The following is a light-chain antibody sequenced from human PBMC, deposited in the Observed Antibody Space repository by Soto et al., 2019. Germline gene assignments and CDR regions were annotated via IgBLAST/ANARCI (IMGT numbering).Light chain of an antibody. J-gene: IGLJ3*02. CDR1: SSNVGTIF. CDR2: RNN. CDR3: AAWDDSLSIWV. Sequence: QLVLTQPPSVSGTPGQSVTISCSGSSSNVGTIFVYWYQQIPGTAPKLLIFRNNQRPSGVPDRFSGSKSGTSASLAISGLRSEDEADYYCAAWDDSLSIWVFGGGTKLTVL. V-gene: IGLV1-47*01.